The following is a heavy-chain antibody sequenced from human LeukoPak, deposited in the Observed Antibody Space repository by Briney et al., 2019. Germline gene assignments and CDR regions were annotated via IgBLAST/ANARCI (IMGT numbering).Heavy chain of an antibody. CDR1: GGSISSSSNY. J-gene: IGHJ5*02. Sequence: PSETLSLTCTVSGGSISSSSNYWGWIRQPPGKGLEWIGSIYYSGNTYYTPSLNRRVTISVDTSKSQFSLTLSSVTAADTAVYYCARHGRNCSGGSCYVGGIDLWGQGTLVTVSS. V-gene: IGHV4-39*01. D-gene: IGHD2-15*01. CDR2: IYYSGNT. CDR3: ARHGRNCSGGSCYVGGIDL.